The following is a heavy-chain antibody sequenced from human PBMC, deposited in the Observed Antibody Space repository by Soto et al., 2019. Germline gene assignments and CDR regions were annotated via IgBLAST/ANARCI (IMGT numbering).Heavy chain of an antibody. CDR1: GGSISSYY. CDR2: IYYSGST. D-gene: IGHD6-13*01. V-gene: IGHV4-59*01. CDR3: ARKSRGSSWYDYYYYMDV. Sequence: PSETLSLTCTVSGGSISSYYWSWIRQPPGKGLEWIGYIYYSGSTNYNPSLKSRVTISVDTSKNQFSLKLSSVTAADTAVYYCARKSRGSSWYDYYYYMDVWGKGTTVTVSS. J-gene: IGHJ6*03.